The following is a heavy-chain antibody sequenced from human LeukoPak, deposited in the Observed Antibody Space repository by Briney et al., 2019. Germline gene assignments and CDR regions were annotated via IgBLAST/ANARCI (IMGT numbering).Heavy chain of an antibody. D-gene: IGHD3-22*01. CDR3: ARLGDSSGYYYDGGDL. J-gene: IGHJ5*02. CDR2: IYPGDSDT. Sequence: GESLKISCRGSGYIFTSYWIGWVRQVPGKGLEWMGIIYPGDSDTRYSPSFQGQVTISADKSITTAYLQWSSLKASDTAMYYCARLGDSSGYYYDGGDLWGQGTLVTVSS. V-gene: IGHV5-51*01. CDR1: GYIFTSYW.